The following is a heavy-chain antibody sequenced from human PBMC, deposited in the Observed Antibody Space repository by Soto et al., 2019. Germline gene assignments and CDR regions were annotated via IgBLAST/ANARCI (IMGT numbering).Heavy chain of an antibody. D-gene: IGHD6-19*01. V-gene: IGHV1-18*01. Sequence: QVQLVQSGAEVKKPGASVKVSCKASGYTFTSYGISWMRQAPGQGLEWMGWTSAYKGNTNYAQKLQGRVTMTTDTSTSTAYMELRSLRACDTAVYYCARRQWLVGGYYYGMDVWGQGTTVTVSS. CDR2: TSAYKGNT. CDR1: GYTFTSYG. CDR3: ARRQWLVGGYYYGMDV. J-gene: IGHJ6*02.